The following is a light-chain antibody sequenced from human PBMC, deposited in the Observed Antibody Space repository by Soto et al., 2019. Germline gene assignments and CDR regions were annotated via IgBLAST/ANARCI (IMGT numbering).Light chain of an antibody. CDR2: GAS. CDR3: QEYDNWPLWT. J-gene: IGKJ1*01. V-gene: IGKV3-15*01. CDR1: QSVRSN. Sequence: TVMTQSPATLPVSPGERATLSCMASQSVRSNLAWYQKKPGQAPRLLLFGASTRATGVPARFSGSGSGTELTLTINSLQSEDFALYYCQEYDNWPLWTFGQGTKVDIK.